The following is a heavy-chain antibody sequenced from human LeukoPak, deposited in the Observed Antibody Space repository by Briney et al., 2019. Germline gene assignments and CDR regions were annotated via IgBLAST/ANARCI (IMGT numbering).Heavy chain of an antibody. J-gene: IGHJ4*02. V-gene: IGHV1-18*01. CDR1: GYTFTSYT. CDR2: INSYNENT. Sequence: ASVKVSCKASGYTFTSYTIAWVRQAPGQGLEWMGWINSYNENTDYAQKLQGRVTMTTDTSTTTAYMELRSLRSDDTAVYYCARGDSSGWFDYWGQGTLVTVSS. D-gene: IGHD6-19*01. CDR3: ARGDSSGWFDY.